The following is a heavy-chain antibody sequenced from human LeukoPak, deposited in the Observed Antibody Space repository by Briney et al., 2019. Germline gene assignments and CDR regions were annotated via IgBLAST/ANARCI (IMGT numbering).Heavy chain of an antibody. CDR2: IYPGDSDT. D-gene: IGHD3-10*01. J-gene: IGHJ5*02. Sequence: GESLKISCKGSGYSFTSYWIGWVRQMPGKGLEWMGIIYPGDSDTRYSPSFQGQVTISADKSISTAYLQWSSLKASDTAMYYCARGPIRLWFGESPDKNWFDPWGQGTLVIVSS. CDR1: GYSFTSYW. V-gene: IGHV5-51*01. CDR3: ARGPIRLWFGESPDKNWFDP.